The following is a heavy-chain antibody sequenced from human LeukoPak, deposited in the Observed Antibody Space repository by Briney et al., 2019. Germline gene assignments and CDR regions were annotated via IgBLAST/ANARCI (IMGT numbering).Heavy chain of an antibody. V-gene: IGHV3-7*03. Sequence: GGSLRLSCTDSGFTFRNCWVTWVRQAPGKGLEWVASIKQDGSERFYVDSVKGRFTISRDNSKNTLYLQMNSLRAEDTAVYYCAKGYYYTMDVWGQGTTVTVSS. D-gene: IGHD1-14*01. CDR3: AKGYYYTMDV. CDR1: GFTFRNCW. J-gene: IGHJ6*02. CDR2: IKQDGSER.